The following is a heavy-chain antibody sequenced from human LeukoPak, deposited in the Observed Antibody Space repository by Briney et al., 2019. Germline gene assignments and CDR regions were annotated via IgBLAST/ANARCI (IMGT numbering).Heavy chain of an antibody. J-gene: IGHJ5*02. Sequence: PGGSLRLSCAASGFTFSSYGMHWVRQAPGKGPEWVAVISYDGSNKYYADSVKGRFTISRDNSKNTLYLQMNSLRAEDTAVYYCAKALLMAGDNWFDPWGQGTLVTVSS. D-gene: IGHD2-8*01. CDR1: GFTFSSYG. CDR2: ISYDGSNK. CDR3: AKALLMAGDNWFDP. V-gene: IGHV3-30*18.